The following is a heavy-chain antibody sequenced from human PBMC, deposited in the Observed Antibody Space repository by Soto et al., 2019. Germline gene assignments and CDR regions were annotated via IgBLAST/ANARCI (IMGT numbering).Heavy chain of an antibody. CDR3: ARSPNPPLFDS. V-gene: IGHV1-18*01. J-gene: IGHJ4*02. Sequence: QVQLVQSGAEVTKPGASVNVSCKASGYLFTTYGVGWVRQAPGQGLEWIGWIRPYNGNTKFAQNFRGRATMTTDTSTDTAYMELRNLRSDDTAIYYSARSPNPPLFDSWGKGTLVTVYS. CDR2: IRPYNGNT. CDR1: GYLFTTYG.